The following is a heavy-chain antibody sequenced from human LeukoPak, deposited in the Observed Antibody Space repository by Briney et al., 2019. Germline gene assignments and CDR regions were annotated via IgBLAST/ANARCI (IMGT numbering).Heavy chain of an antibody. V-gene: IGHV4-34*01. CDR2: INHSGST. Sequence: SETLSLTCAVYGGTFSGYYWSWIRQPPGKGLEWIGEINHSGSTNYNPSLKSRVTISVDTSKNQFSLKLSSVTAADTAVYYCARGSGLNSSGWPTFYYFDYWGQGTLVTVSS. CDR1: GGTFSGYY. CDR3: ARGSGLNSSGWPTFYYFDY. J-gene: IGHJ4*02. D-gene: IGHD6-19*01.